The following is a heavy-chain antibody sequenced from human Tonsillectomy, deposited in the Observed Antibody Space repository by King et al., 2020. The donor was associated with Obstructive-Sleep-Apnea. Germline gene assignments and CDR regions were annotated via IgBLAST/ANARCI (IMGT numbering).Heavy chain of an antibody. V-gene: IGHV3-30*01. CDR3: ARANARSCLDCGSTSCYVYWFDA. J-gene: IGHJ5*02. Sequence: VQLVESGGGVVQPGRSLRLSCAASGFTFSSYAMHWVRQAPGKGLEWVAVISYDGSNKYYADSVKGRFTISRDNSKNTLYLQMNSLRAEDTAVYYCARANARSCLDCGSTSCYVYWFDAWGQGTLVTVSS. D-gene: IGHD2-2*01. CDR2: ISYDGSNK. CDR1: GFTFSSYA.